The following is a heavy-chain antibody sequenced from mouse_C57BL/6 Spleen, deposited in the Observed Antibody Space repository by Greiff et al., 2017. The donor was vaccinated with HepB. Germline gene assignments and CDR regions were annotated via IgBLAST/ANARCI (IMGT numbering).Heavy chain of an antibody. D-gene: IGHD2-4*01. V-gene: IGHV5-17*01. CDR1: GFTFSDYG. Sequence: DVKLVESGGGLVKPGGSLKLSCAASGFTFSDYGMHWVRQAPEKGLEWVAYISSGSSTIYYADTVKGRFTISRDNAKNTLFLQMTSLRSEDTAMYYCARVYYDYDVEFAYWGQGTLVTVSA. CDR3: ARVYYDYDVEFAY. J-gene: IGHJ3*01. CDR2: ISSGSSTI.